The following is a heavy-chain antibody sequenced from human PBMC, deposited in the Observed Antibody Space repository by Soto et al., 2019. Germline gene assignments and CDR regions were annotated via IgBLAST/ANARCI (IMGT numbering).Heavy chain of an antibody. CDR2: IYYSGST. CDR3: ACRVVTDIAEYFQH. J-gene: IGHJ1*01. D-gene: IGHD2-21*02. V-gene: IGHV4-31*03. CDR1: GGSISIGGYY. Sequence: SETLCLTCTFSGGSISIGGYYWSWIRQHPGKGLEWIGYIYYSGSTYYNPSLKSRVTISVDTSKNQFSLKLSSVTAADTAVYYCACRVVTDIAEYFQHWGQGTLVTVSS.